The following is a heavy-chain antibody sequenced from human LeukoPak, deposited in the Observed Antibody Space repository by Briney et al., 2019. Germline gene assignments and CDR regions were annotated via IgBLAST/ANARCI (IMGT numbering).Heavy chain of an antibody. J-gene: IGHJ4*02. V-gene: IGHV1-8*03. CDR2: INPNGGGT. CDR3: ARTSSSWYADY. CDR1: GYTFTSYA. D-gene: IGHD6-13*01. Sequence: ASVKASCKASGYTFTSYAMHWVRQAPGQRLEWMGWINPNGGGTNYAQKFQGRVTITRNTSISTAYMELSSLRSEDTAVYYCARTSSSWYADYWGQGTLVTVSS.